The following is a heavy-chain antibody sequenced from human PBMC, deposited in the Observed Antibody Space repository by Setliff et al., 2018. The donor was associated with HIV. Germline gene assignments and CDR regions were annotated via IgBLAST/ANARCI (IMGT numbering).Heavy chain of an antibody. CDR3: AAASSWDPLLDY. CDR2: IYNSGYT. Sequence: SETLSLTCKVSGAPISSYYWNWIRQPPGKGLEWIGYIYNSGYTNYKPSLKSRVTISLDTSMDQFSLKLNSVTAADTAVYYCAAASSWDPLLDYWGQGTLVTVSS. CDR1: GAPISSYY. J-gene: IGHJ4*02. D-gene: IGHD6-13*01. V-gene: IGHV4-59*12.